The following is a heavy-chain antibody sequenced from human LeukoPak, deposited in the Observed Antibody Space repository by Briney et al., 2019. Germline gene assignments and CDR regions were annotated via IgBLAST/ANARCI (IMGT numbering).Heavy chain of an antibody. CDR3: AKDPYYYDSSGYYRDY. CDR1: GFTFSSYA. Sequence: PGGSLRLSCAASGFTFSSYAMSWVRQAPGKGLEWVSAISGSGGSTYYADSVKGRFTISRDNSKNTLYLQMDSLRAEDTAVYYCAKDPYYYDSSGYYRDYWGQGTLVTVSS. CDR2: ISGSGGST. V-gene: IGHV3-23*01. J-gene: IGHJ4*02. D-gene: IGHD3-22*01.